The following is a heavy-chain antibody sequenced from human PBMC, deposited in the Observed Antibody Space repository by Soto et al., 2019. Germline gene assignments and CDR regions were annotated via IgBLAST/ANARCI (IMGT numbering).Heavy chain of an antibody. D-gene: IGHD2-8*01. V-gene: IGHV1-46*01. CDR2: INPSGGST. Sequence: QVQLVQSGAEVKKPGASVKISCKASGYTFTSYYMHWVRQAPGQGLEWRGIINPSGGSTNYAQKRQGRVAMTTDTSTSTVYMELNSLRSEDTAVYYCARPPYPGCINAVCYPLDYWGKGTLVTVSS. J-gene: IGHJ4*02. CDR3: ARPPYPGCINAVCYPLDY. CDR1: GYTFTSYY.